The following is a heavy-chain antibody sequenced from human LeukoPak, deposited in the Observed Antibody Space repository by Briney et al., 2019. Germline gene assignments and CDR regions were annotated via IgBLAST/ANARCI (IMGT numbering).Heavy chain of an antibody. CDR2: IIPILGIA. CDR3: ARDLSRYSSGFYYYGMDV. J-gene: IGHJ6*02. CDR1: GGTFSSYA. Sequence: VKVSCKASGGTFSSYAISWVRQAPGQGLEWMGRIIPILGIANYAQKFQGRVTITADKSTSTAYMELSSLRSEDTAVYYCARDLSRYSSGFYYYGMDVWGQGTTVTVSS. D-gene: IGHD6-19*01. V-gene: IGHV1-69*04.